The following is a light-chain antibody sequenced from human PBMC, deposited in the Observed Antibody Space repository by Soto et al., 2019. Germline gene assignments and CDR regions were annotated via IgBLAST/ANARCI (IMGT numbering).Light chain of an antibody. J-gene: IGLJ3*02. CDR3: PSCDSSNQV. CDR2: DDN. CDR1: SGSVASNY. Sequence: NFMLTQPHSVSESPGKTVMISRTGSSGSVASNYVQWCHQRPGSVPTTVIYDDNQRPSGVPDRFSGSVDSSSNSASPPISTLKTEDEADYYGPSCDSSNQVFGGGTKVTVL. V-gene: IGLV6-57*02.